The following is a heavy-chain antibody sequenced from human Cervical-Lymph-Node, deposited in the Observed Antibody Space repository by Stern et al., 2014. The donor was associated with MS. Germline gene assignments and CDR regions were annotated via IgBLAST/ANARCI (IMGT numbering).Heavy chain of an antibody. CDR3: ARGLSSSTVDY. CDR2: INTNTGNP. V-gene: IGHV7-4-1*02. Sequence: VQLLQSGSELKKPGASVKVSCKASGYTFTTYPMNWVRQAPGQGLEWMGWINTNTGNPTYAQGFTGRFVFSLDTSVSTAYLHISSLKAEDTALYYCARGLSSSTVDYWGQGTLVTVSS. D-gene: IGHD6-6*01. J-gene: IGHJ4*02. CDR1: GYTFTTYP.